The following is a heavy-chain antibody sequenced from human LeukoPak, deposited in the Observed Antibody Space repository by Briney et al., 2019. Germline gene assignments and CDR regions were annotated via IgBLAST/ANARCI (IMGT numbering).Heavy chain of an antibody. V-gene: IGHV1-2*04. CDR1: GYTFTGYY. CDR2: INPNSGGT. D-gene: IGHD1-26*01. CDR3: AREVGASYYYYYYMDV. Sequence: ASVKVSCKASGYTFTGYYMHWVRQAPGQGLEWMGWINPNSGGTNYAQKFQGWVTMTRDTSISTAYMELSRLRSDDTAVYYCAREVGASYYYYYYMDVWGKGTPVTVSS. J-gene: IGHJ6*03.